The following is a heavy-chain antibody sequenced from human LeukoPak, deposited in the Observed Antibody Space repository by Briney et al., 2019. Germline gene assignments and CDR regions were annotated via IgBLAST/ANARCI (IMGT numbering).Heavy chain of an antibody. V-gene: IGHV1-46*01. CDR2: INPSGGST. CDR3: ARGGDYAEYYYYYGMDV. Sequence: ASVKVSCKASGYTFTSYYMHWVRQAPGQGLEWMGIINPSGGSTSYAQKFQGRVTMTRDTSTSTVYMELSSLRSEDTAEYYCARGGDYAEYYYYYGMDVWGQGTTVTVSS. D-gene: IGHD4-17*01. CDR1: GYTFTSYY. J-gene: IGHJ6*02.